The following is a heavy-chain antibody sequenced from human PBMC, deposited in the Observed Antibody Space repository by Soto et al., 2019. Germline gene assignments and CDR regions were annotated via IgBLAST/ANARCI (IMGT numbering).Heavy chain of an antibody. V-gene: IGHV1-3*01. J-gene: IGHJ4*02. CDR3: ARDRVSLAMFGVPVGVFKN. D-gene: IGHD3-3*01. Sequence: AAVKVSCKASGYTFTTFARHWVRQAPGQRPEWLGWINAGSGYTKYSQNFQDRVTISSDTSASTAYMELSSLRSGDTAIYYCARDRVSLAMFGVPVGVFKNWGQGTLVTVS. CDR2: INAGSGYT. CDR1: GYTFTTFA.